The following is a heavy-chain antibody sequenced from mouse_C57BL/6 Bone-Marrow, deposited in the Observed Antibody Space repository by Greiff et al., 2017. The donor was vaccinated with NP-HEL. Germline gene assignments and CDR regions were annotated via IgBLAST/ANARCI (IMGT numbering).Heavy chain of an antibody. V-gene: IGHV1-64*01. J-gene: IGHJ3*01. D-gene: IGHD4-1*01. CDR3: ARFRTGTGFAY. Sequence: VQLQQPGAELVKPGASVKLSCTASGYTFTSYWMHWVKQRPGQGLEWIGMIHPNSGSTNYNEKFKSKATLTVDKSSSTAYMQLSSLTSEDSAVYYCARFRTGTGFAYWGQGTLVTVSA. CDR2: IHPNSGST. CDR1: GYTFTSYW.